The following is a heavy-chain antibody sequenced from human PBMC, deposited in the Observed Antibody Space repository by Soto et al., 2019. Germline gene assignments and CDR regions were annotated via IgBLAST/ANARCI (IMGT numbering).Heavy chain of an antibody. D-gene: IGHD2-15*01. Sequence: QVQLVESGGGVVQPGRSLRLSCAASGFTFSSYAMHWVRQAPGKGLEWVAVISYDGSNKYYADSVKGRFTISRDNSKNTLYLQMNSLRAEDTVVYYCARDKVVVVVAATHYYYYYGMDVWGQGTTVTVSS. CDR3: ARDKVVVVVAATHYYYYYGMDV. J-gene: IGHJ6*02. CDR1: GFTFSSYA. CDR2: ISYDGSNK. V-gene: IGHV3-30-3*01.